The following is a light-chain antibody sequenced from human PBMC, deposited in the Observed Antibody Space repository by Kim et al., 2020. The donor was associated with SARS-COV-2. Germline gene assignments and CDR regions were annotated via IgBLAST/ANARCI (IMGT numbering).Light chain of an antibody. J-gene: IGKJ4*01. CDR2: DAS. CDR1: QGISNL. CDR3: QQYYHLLT. Sequence: SAAGGNRVTITCQASQGISNLLNWYQQKPGKAPKLLIYDASNLEAGVPSRFSGSGSETDFSFTISSLQAEDSATYYCQQYYHLLTFGGGTKVDIK. V-gene: IGKV1-33*01.